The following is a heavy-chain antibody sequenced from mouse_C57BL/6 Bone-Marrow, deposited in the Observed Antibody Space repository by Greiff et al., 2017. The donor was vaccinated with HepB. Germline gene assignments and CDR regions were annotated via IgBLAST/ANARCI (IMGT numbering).Heavy chain of an antibody. CDR2: INPYNGGT. V-gene: IGHV1-19*01. CDR1: GYTFTDYY. Sequence: VQLQQSGPVLVKPGASVKMSCKASGYTFTDYYMNWVKQSHGKSLEWIGVINPYNGGTSYNQKFKGKATLTVDKSSSTAYMELNSLTSEDSAVYYCARRQLRLRESDYFDYWGQGTTLTVSS. CDR3: ARRQLRLRESDYFDY. J-gene: IGHJ2*01. D-gene: IGHD3-2*02.